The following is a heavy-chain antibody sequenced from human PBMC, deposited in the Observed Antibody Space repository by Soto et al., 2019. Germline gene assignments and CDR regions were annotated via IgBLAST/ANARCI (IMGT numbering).Heavy chain of an antibody. CDR2: FNPNSGGT. J-gene: IGHJ6*02. D-gene: IGHD4-4*01. CDR3: ASILYDYSNLGAGLDV. V-gene: IGHV1-2*02. Sequence: ASVKVSCKASGYTFIGYSMHWVRQAPGQGLEWMGWFNPNSGGTNYAQKFQDRVTMTRDTSISTAYMELSSLRSDDTAVYYCASILYDYSNLGAGLDVWGQGTTVTVS. CDR1: GYTFIGYS.